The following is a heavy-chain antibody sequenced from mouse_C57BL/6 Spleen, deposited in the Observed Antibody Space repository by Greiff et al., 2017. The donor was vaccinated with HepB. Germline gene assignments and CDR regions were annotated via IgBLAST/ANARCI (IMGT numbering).Heavy chain of an antibody. CDR1: GYSFTGYY. V-gene: IGHV1-42*01. CDR2: INPSTGGT. Sequence: VQLQQSGPELVKPGASVKISCKASGYSFTGYYMNWVKQSPEKSLEWIGEINPSTGGTTYNQKFKAKATLTVDKSSSTAYMQLKSLTSEDSAVYYCARRGLGFDYWGQGTTLTVSS. CDR3: ARRGLGFDY. J-gene: IGHJ2*01. D-gene: IGHD4-1*01.